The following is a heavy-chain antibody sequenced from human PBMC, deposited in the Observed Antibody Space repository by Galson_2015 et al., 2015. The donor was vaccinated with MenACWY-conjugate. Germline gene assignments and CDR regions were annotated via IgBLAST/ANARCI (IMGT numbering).Heavy chain of an antibody. CDR2: IIPILGIA. J-gene: IGHJ6*02. CDR3: ARGGVYCSSTSCSMGGGCYYGMDV. V-gene: IGHV1-69*04. Sequence: SVKVSCKASGGTFSSYAISWVRQAPGQGLEWMGRIIPILGIANYAQKFQGRVTITADKSTSTAYMELSSLRSEDTAVYYCARGGVYCSSTSCSMGGGCYYGMDVWGQGTTVTVSS. D-gene: IGHD2-2*01. CDR1: GGTFSSYA.